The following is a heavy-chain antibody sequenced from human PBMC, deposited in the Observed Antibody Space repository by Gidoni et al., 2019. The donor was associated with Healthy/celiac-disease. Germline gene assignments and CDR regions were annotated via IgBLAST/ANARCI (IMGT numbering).Heavy chain of an antibody. Sequence: QVQLVESGGGVVQPGRSLRLSCAASGFTFSSYARHWVRQAPGKGLEWVAVISYDGSNKYYADSVKGRFTISRDNSKNTLYLQMNSLRAEDTAVYYCASADFPSYYYDSSGYYYDYWGQGTLVTVSS. J-gene: IGHJ4*02. CDR3: ASADFPSYYYDSSGYYYDY. D-gene: IGHD3-22*01. CDR1: GFTFSSYA. V-gene: IGHV3-30*04. CDR2: ISYDGSNK.